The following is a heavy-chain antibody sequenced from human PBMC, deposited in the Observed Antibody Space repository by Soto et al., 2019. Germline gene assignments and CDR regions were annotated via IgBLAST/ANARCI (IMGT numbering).Heavy chain of an antibody. V-gene: IGHV5-10-1*01. CDR3: TRRDCSRPRCHLSYYYGMGD. D-gene: IGHD2-2*01. CDR1: GYSFSSYW. Sequence: PGESLKISCKGSGYSFSSYWIIWVRQMPGKGLEWMGNIDPSDSYTKYSPSFQGHVTISADKSISTAYLQWSSLRASDTAVYYYTRRDCSRPRCHLSYYYGMGDCGQGTTVTVSS. CDR2: IDPSDSYT. J-gene: IGHJ6*02.